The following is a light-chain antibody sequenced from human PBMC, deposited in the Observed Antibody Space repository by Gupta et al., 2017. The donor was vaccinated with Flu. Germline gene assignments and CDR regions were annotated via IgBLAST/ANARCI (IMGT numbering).Light chain of an antibody. J-gene: IGLJ2*01. CDR3: CSYAGSNNLV. CDR1: SSDVGGYNY. CDR2: EVS. V-gene: IGLV2-8*01. Sequence: QSALTQPPSASGSPGQSVTIFCTGTSSDVGGYNYVSWYQQHPGEAPKLVIYEVSKRPSGVPARFSGSKSGNTASLTVSGLQAEDEADYYCCSYAGSNNLVFGGGTKLTVL.